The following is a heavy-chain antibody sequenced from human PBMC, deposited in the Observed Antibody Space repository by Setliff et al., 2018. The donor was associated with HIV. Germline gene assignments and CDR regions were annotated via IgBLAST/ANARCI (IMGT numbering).Heavy chain of an antibody. CDR2: ITPNSGGT. V-gene: IGHV1-2*02. CDR1: GYTFSDYY. Sequence: ASVKVSCKASGYTFSDYYMHWVRQAPGQGLEWMGWITPNSGGTNYAQKFQGRVTMTRDTSSSTAYMELSRLRSDDTAVYYCARDHGMWDYGGNVLLREYFLHWGQGTLVTVSS. J-gene: IGHJ1*01. CDR3: ARDHGMWDYGGNVLLREYFLH. D-gene: IGHD4-17*01.